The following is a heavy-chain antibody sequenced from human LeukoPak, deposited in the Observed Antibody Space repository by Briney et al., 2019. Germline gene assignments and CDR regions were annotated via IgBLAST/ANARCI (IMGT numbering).Heavy chain of an antibody. CDR2: ISGNNDNP. CDR3: ARDGASTDDY. V-gene: IGHV1-18*01. Sequence: ASVKVSCKTSGYTFSNFGINWVRQAPGQGLEWMGWISGNNDNPNYGQKFQGRFTVTTDSSTSTAYMELRNLRFDDTAVYYCARDGASTDDYWGQGTLVTVSS. D-gene: IGHD2-2*01. J-gene: IGHJ4*02. CDR1: GYTFSNFG.